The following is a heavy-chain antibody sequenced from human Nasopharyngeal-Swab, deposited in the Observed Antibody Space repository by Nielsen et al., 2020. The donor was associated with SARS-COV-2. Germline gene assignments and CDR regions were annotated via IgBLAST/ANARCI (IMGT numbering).Heavy chain of an antibody. D-gene: IGHD3-10*01. V-gene: IGHV1-3*01. J-gene: IGHJ6*04. CDR3: ARGGRITMVRGAPPDV. CDR2: INAGNGNT. Sequence: WVRQAPGQRLEWMGWINAGNGNTKYSQKFQGRVTITRDTSASTAYMELSSLRPEDTAVYYCARGGRITMVRGAPPDVWGKGTTVTVSS.